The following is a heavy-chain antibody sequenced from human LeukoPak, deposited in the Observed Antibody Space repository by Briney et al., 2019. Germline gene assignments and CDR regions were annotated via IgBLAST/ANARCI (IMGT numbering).Heavy chain of an antibody. V-gene: IGHV3-21*01. Sequence: GGSLRLSCAGSGFTFSSYSMNWVRQAPGKGLEWVSSISSTSTYIYYADSVKGRFTISRDNAKSSLFLQMNSLRADDTAVYYCARESSSWYRDFDYWGQGTLVTVSS. CDR1: GFTFSSYS. CDR2: ISSTSTYI. J-gene: IGHJ4*02. CDR3: ARESSSWYRDFDY. D-gene: IGHD6-13*01.